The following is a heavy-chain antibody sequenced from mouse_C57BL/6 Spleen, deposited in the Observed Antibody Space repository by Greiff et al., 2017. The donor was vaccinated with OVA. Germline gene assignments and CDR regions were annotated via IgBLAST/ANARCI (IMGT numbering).Heavy chain of an antibody. D-gene: IGHD2-4*01. Sequence: QVQLQQPGAELVMPGASVKLSCKASGYTFTSYWMHWVKQRPGQGLEWIGEIDPSDSYTNYNQKFKGKSTLTVDKSSSTAYMQLSSLTSEDSAVYYCARAYDYDDGVDYWGQGTTLTVSS. J-gene: IGHJ2*01. CDR3: ARAYDYDDGVDY. CDR2: IDPSDSYT. CDR1: GYTFTSYW. V-gene: IGHV1-69*01.